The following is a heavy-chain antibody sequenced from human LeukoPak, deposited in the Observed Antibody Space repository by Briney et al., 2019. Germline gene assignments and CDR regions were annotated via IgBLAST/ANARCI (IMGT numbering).Heavy chain of an antibody. V-gene: IGHV4-59*01. CDR1: GGSISSYY. D-gene: IGHD3-16*02. CDR3: ARAPGLRFGELSHHFDY. CDR2: IYYSGST. J-gene: IGHJ4*02. Sequence: SETLSLTCTVSGGSISSYYWSWIRQPPGKGLEWVGSIYYSGSTNYKSSLKSRVTISVDTSNNQFSLKLTTVTAADTAVYYCARAPGLRFGELSHHFDYWGQGTLVIVSS.